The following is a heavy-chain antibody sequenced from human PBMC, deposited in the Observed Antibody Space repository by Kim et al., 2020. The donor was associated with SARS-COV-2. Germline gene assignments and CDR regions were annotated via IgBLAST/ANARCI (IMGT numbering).Heavy chain of an antibody. Sequence: GGSLRLSCAASGFTFSSYGMHWVRQAPGKGLEWVAVIWYDGSNKYYADSVKGRFTISRDNSKNTLYLQMNSLRAEDTAVYYCARDINYYDSSGPSNWGQGTLVTVSS. V-gene: IGHV3-33*01. J-gene: IGHJ4*02. CDR1: GFTFSSYG. D-gene: IGHD3-22*01. CDR3: ARDINYYDSSGPSN. CDR2: IWYDGSNK.